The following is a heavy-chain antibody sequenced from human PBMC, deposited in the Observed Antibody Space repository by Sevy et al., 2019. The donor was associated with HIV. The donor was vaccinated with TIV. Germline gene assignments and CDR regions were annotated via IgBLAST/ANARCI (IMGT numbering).Heavy chain of an antibody. CDR2: MNPNSGNT. CDR1: GYTFTSYD. Sequence: ASVKVSCKASGYTFTSYDINWVRQATGQGLEWMGWMNPNSGNTGYAQKFQGRVTMTRNTSISTAYMELSSLISEDTAVYYCARDTYYYDSSGYFIFDSWGQGTLVTVSS. V-gene: IGHV1-8*01. CDR3: ARDTYYYDSSGYFIFDS. J-gene: IGHJ4*02. D-gene: IGHD3-22*01.